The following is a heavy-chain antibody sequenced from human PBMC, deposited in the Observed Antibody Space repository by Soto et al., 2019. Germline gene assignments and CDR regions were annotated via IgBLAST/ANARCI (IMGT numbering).Heavy chain of an antibody. Sequence: QVHLVESGGGVVQPGRSLRLSCAASGFTFSNFGMHWVRQAPGKGLEWVASVSFDGTKKHSADSVKGRFTISRDSSKNTLYLQMSSLRTGDTAVYYCAKDYLGNSNALDTWGRGTMVTV. CDR1: GFTFSNFG. D-gene: IGHD3-3*02. J-gene: IGHJ3*02. CDR2: VSFDGTKK. V-gene: IGHV3-30*18. CDR3: AKDYLGNSNALDT.